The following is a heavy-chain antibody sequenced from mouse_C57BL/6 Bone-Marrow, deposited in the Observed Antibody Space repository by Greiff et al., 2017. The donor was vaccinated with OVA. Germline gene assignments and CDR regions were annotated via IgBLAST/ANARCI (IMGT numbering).Heavy chain of an antibody. CDR2: ISGGGGNT. CDR3: TRERSVVATHYFDY. Sequence: DVHLVESGGGLVKPGGSLKLSCAASGFTFSSYTMSWVRQTPEKRLEWVATISGGGGNTYYPDSVKGRFTISRDNAKNTLYLQMSSLKSEDTAMYYCTRERSVVATHYFDYWGQGTTLTVSS. CDR1: GFTFSSYT. V-gene: IGHV5-6-4*01. D-gene: IGHD1-1*01. J-gene: IGHJ2*01.